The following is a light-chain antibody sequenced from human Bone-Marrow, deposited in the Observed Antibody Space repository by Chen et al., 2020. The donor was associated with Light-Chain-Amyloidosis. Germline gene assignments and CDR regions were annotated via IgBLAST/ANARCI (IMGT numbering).Light chain of an antibody. V-gene: IGLV3-21*02. Sequence: SYVLAQPPSVSVAPGQTARITCGGDNIGGRSVHWYHQRPGQAPVLVVYDDSDRPSGIPERFSGANSGNTATLTITRVEAGDEADYSCQVWDSGSDHVVLGGGTKLTVL. CDR2: DDS. CDR3: QVWDSGSDHVV. J-gene: IGLJ2*01. CDR1: NIGGRS.